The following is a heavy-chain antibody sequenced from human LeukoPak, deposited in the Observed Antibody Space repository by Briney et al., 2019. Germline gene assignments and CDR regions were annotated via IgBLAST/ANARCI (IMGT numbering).Heavy chain of an antibody. J-gene: IGHJ4*02. CDR3: ARGRIRIAARALFDY. D-gene: IGHD6-6*01. V-gene: IGHV4-39*01. Sequence: SETLSPTCTVSGVSISSSNSYWGWIRQPPGKGLEWIGSIYYSGNTYYNASLKSRVTISVDTSKNQFSLKLSSVTAADTAVYYCARGRIRIAARALFDYWGQGTLVTVSS. CDR2: IYYSGNT. CDR1: GVSISSSNSY.